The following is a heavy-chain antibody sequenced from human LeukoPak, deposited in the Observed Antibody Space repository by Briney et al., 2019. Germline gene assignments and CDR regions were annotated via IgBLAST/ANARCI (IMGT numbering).Heavy chain of an antibody. Sequence: PGGSLRLSCAASGFTFSSYAMHWVRQAPGKGLEWVAVISYDGSNKYYADSVKGRFTISRDNAKNSLYLQMNSLRAEDTAVYYCARDLADYYDSIPLGFDYWGQGTLVTVSS. J-gene: IGHJ4*02. D-gene: IGHD3-22*01. CDR3: ARDLADYYDSIPLGFDY. CDR1: GFTFSSYA. V-gene: IGHV3-30-3*01. CDR2: ISYDGSNK.